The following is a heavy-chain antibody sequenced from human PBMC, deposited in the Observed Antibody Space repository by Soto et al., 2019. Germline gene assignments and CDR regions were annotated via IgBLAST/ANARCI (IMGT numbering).Heavy chain of an antibody. J-gene: IGHJ5*02. CDR3: AIHGYAYRHWFDP. D-gene: IGHD2-2*03. CDR1: GASITLSTPY. V-gene: IGHV4-39*01. CDR2: IPYSGTT. Sequence: PSETLSLTLTVPGASITLSTPYWSWIRPPPGKGRQWIENIPYSGTTDYNPTLQSRLTISVDTSRNQCSLNRTSVTAADTAVYYCAIHGYAYRHWFDPWGQGTLVTVSS.